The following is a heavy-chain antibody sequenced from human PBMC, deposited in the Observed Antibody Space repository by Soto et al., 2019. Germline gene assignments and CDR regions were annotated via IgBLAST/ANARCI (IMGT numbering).Heavy chain of an antibody. CDR2: IYWNDDK. J-gene: IGHJ6*02. CDR3: AHTLLVVPAGPDYYYYYGMDV. CDR1: GFSLSTSGVG. V-gene: IGHV2-5*01. Sequence: SGPTLVNPTQTLPLTCTFSGFSLSTSGVGVGWIRQPPGKALEWLALIYWNDDKRYSPSLKSRLTITKDTSKNQVVLTMTNMDPVDTATYYCAHTLLVVPAGPDYYYYYGMDVWGQGTTVTVSS. D-gene: IGHD2-2*01.